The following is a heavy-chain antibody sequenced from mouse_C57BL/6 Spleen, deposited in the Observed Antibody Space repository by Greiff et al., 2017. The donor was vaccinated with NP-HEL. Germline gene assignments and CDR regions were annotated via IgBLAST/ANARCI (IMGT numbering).Heavy chain of an antibody. CDR1: GYTFTSYW. D-gene: IGHD1-1*01. CDR3: ARATTVVAGDYFDY. J-gene: IGHJ2*01. V-gene: IGHV1-50*01. CDR2: IDPSDSYT. Sequence: QVQLQQSGAELVKPGASVKLSCKASGYTFTSYWMQWVKQRPEQGLEWIGEIDPSDSYTNYNQKFKGKATLTVDTSSSTAYMQLSSLTSEDSAVYYCARATTVVAGDYFDYWGQGTTLTVSS.